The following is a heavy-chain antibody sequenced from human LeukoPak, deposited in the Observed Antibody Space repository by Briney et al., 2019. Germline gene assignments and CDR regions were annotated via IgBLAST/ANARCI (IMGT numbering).Heavy chain of an antibody. Sequence: GGSLRLSCAASGFTFSSYAMHWVRQAPGKGLEWVAVISYDGSNKYYADSVKGRFTISRDNSKNTLYLQMNSLRAEDTAVYYCARGDAFDIWGQGTMVTVSS. CDR1: GFTFSSYA. J-gene: IGHJ3*02. V-gene: IGHV3-30-3*01. CDR3: ARGDAFDI. CDR2: ISYDGSNK.